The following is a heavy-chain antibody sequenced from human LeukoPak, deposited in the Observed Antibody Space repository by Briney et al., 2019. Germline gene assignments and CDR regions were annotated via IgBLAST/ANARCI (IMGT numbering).Heavy chain of an antibody. CDR1: GGSTSSGGYY. CDR3: ARGGPMGYCSGGSCYEFDY. CDR2: IYYSGST. V-gene: IGHV4-31*03. D-gene: IGHD2-15*01. J-gene: IGHJ4*02. Sequence: SETLPLTCTVSGGSTSSGGYYWSWIRQHPGKGLEWIGYIYYSGSTYYNPSLKSRVTISVDTSKNQFSLKLSSVTAADTAVYYCARGGPMGYCSGGSCYEFDYWGQGTLITVSS.